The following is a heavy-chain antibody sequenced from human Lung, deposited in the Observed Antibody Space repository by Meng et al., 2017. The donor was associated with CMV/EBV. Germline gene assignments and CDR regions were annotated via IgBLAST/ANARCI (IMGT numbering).Heavy chain of an antibody. Sequence: GGSLRLYCAASGFSFSTYSMNSVRQTPGKGLEWVSSITSSSSYIFYADSVKGRFIISRDNAKNSLYLQMNSLKAEDTGVYYCARDGGSGWAWGQGTLVTVSS. CDR3: ARDGGSGWA. CDR2: ITSSSSYI. D-gene: IGHD6-19*01. V-gene: IGHV3-21*03. J-gene: IGHJ5*02. CDR1: GFSFSTYS.